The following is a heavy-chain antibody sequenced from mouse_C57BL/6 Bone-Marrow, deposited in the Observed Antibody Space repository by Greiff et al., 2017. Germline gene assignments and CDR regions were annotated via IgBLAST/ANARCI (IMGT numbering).Heavy chain of an antibody. Sequence: VQLQQSGAELVKPGASVKLSCTASGFNFNDYYMHWVKQRTEQGLEWIGRIDPEDGDTNYAPKFQGKATLTADTSSNTAYLQLSSLTSEDAAVYYCARRGLSGDYWGQGTTLTVSS. CDR3: ARRGLSGDY. CDR2: IDPEDGDT. V-gene: IGHV14-2*01. CDR1: GFNFNDYY. J-gene: IGHJ2*01. D-gene: IGHD3-3*01.